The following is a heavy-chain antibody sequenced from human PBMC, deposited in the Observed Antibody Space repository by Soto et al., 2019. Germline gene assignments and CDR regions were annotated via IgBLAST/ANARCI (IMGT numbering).Heavy chain of an antibody. CDR2: IYYSGSA. D-gene: IGHD2-15*01. J-gene: IGHJ4*02. CDR1: GDSISNGGHY. Sequence: QVQLQESGPGLVKPSQTLSLTCSVSGDSISNGGHYWIWIRQHPGKGLEWIGSIYYSGSAYYSPSLKSRVTISVDTSKNQFYLDLRSVNVADTAMYYCARSMRPRTIEVDPPPDFWGQGILVTVSS. V-gene: IGHV4-31*03. CDR3: ARSMRPRTIEVDPPPDF.